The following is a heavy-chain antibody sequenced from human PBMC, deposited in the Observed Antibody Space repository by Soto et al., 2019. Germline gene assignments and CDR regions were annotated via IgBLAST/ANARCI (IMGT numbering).Heavy chain of an antibody. V-gene: IGHV1-2*04. Sequence: ASVKVSCKASGYTFTGYYMHWVRQAPGQGLEWMGWINPNSGGTNYAQKFQGWVTMTRDTSTSTVYMDLSSLRSEDTAIYYCARKAYYYDAGSFDPWGQGTLVTVSS. J-gene: IGHJ5*02. CDR3: ARKAYYYDAGSFDP. CDR2: INPNSGGT. D-gene: IGHD3-22*01. CDR1: GYTFTGYY.